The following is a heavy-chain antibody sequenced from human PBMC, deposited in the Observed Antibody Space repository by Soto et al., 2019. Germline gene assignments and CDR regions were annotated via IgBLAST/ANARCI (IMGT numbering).Heavy chain of an antibody. J-gene: IGHJ4*02. CDR3: ARDLAAGLVDY. D-gene: IGHD6-19*01. CDR2: ISAYNGNT. Sequence: QVQLVQSGAEMKKPGASVKVSCKASGYTFTSYGISWVRQAPGQGLEWMGWISAYNGNTNYAQMLQVRVTMTTDTSTSTAYMELRSLTSDDSAVYYCARDLAAGLVDYWGQGTLVTVSS. CDR1: GYTFTSYG. V-gene: IGHV1-18*01.